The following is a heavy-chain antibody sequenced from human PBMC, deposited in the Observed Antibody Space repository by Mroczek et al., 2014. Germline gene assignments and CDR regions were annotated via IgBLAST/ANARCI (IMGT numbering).Heavy chain of an antibody. Sequence: QVQLVQSGGGVVQPGRSLRLSCAASGFTFSSYAMHWVRQAPGKGLEWVAVISYDGSNKYYADSVKGRFTISRDNSKNTLYLQMNSLRAEDTAVYYCARDLWFGEVSGAFDIWGQGTMVTVSS. V-gene: IGHV3-30-3*01. CDR1: GFTFSSYA. CDR2: ISYDGSNK. D-gene: IGHD3-10*01. CDR3: ARDLWFGEVSGAFDI. J-gene: IGHJ3*02.